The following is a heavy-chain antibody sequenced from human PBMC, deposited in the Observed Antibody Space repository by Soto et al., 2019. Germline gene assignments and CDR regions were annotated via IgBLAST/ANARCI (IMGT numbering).Heavy chain of an antibody. Sequence: ASVKVSCTVSGYTLTELSMHWVRQAPGKGLEWMGGFDPEDGETIYAQKFQGRVTMTEDTSTDTAYMELSSLRSEDTAVYYCATGLTRSGPNGFDPWGQGTLVTVSS. D-gene: IGHD3-3*01. CDR3: ATGLTRSGPNGFDP. CDR2: FDPEDGET. V-gene: IGHV1-24*01. CDR1: GYTLTELS. J-gene: IGHJ5*02.